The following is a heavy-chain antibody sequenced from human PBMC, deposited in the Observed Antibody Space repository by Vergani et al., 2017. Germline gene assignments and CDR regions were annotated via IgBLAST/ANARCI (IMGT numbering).Heavy chain of an antibody. D-gene: IGHD6-19*01. CDR1: FDSIRNLY. V-gene: IGHV4-59*11. J-gene: IGHJ5*02. CDR2: IHYSENT. Sequence: VQLVESGPGLVKSSETLSLTCSVSFDSIRNLYCNWIRQPPGKGLEWIGSIHYSENTNYNPSLKTRVTISVDTSKNQFSLTLTSVTAADTAVYYCASGTHSGQRADRWGQGILVTVTS. CDR3: ASGTHSGQRADR.